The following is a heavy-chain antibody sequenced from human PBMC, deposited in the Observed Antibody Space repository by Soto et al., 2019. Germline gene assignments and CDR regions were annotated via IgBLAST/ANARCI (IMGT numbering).Heavy chain of an antibody. CDR3: ARDPRSVSQGYYFDY. CDR1: GFTVSSNY. D-gene: IGHD3-3*01. J-gene: IGHJ4*02. V-gene: IGHV3-66*01. CDR2: IYSGGST. Sequence: EVQLVESGGGLVQPGGSLRLSCAASGFTVSSNYMSWVRQAPGKGLEWVSGIYSGGSTYYADSVKGRFTISRDNSKNTLYLQLNSLRAEDTAVYYCARDPRSVSQGYYFDYWGQGTLVPVSS.